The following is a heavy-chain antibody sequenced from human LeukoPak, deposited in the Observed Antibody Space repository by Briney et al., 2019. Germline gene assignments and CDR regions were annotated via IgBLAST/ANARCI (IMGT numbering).Heavy chain of an antibody. CDR1: GYTFTNYG. D-gene: IGHD4-11*01. CDR3: SREITTGNSDY. J-gene: IGHJ4*02. CDR2: INPINGNT. Sequence: GASVKVSCKASGYTFTNYGIIWVRQAPGQGLEWTGWINPINGNTNYAQKFQGRVTMPTDTSTRTAYMELRSLRSDDTAVYFCSREITTGNSDYWGQGTLVTVSS. V-gene: IGHV1-18*01.